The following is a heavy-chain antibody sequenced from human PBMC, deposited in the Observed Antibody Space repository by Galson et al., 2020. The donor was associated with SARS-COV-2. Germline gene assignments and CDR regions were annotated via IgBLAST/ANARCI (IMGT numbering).Heavy chain of an antibody. Sequence: SETLSLTCTVSGYSISTTNYWGWVRQPPGRGLEWIGSVYPSGTTYYNPSLKSRVTISVDTSKNQFSLRLNSVTAADTALYYCARQGVNMIFLLTVPGWYFDLWGRGTLVTVSS. CDR1: GYSISTTNY. CDR3: ARQGVNMIFLLTVPGWYFDL. CDR2: VYPSGTT. J-gene: IGHJ2*01. D-gene: IGHD2-15*01. V-gene: IGHV4-38-2*02.